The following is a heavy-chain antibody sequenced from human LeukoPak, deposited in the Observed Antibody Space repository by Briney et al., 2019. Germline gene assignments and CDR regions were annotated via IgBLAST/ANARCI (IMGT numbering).Heavy chain of an antibody. J-gene: IGHJ6*02. Sequence: PSETLSLPFAVYGGSFSGYDWSWIRQPQGKGLEWIGEINHSGSTNYNPSLKSRVTISVDTSKNQFSLKLSSVTAADTAVYYCARDRIAAAGRSYYYYGMDVWGQGTTVTVSS. D-gene: IGHD6-13*01. CDR3: ARDRIAAAGRSYYYYGMDV. CDR2: INHSGST. V-gene: IGHV4-34*01. CDR1: GGSFSGYD.